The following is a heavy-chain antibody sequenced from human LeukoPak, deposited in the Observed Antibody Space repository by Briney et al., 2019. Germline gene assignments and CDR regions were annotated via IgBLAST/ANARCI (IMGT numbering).Heavy chain of an antibody. J-gene: IGHJ6*02. CDR3: ATSGLNYYYYGMDV. CDR1: GFIVSSSY. CDR2: IYTGGST. D-gene: IGHD6-25*01. Sequence: GGSLRLSCAASGFIVSSSYMSWVRQAPGKGLEWVSVIYTGGSTYSPDSVKGRFTISRHNSKNTLYLQMNSLRAEDTAVYYCATSGLNYYYYGMDVWGQGTTVTVAS. V-gene: IGHV3-53*04.